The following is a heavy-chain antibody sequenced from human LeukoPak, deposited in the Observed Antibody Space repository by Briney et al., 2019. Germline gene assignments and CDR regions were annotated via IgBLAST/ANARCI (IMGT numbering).Heavy chain of an antibody. CDR3: ARVFDSGSQAYFYYMDV. D-gene: IGHD3-10*01. CDR1: GGSIRGYY. CDR2: IYSSGST. Sequence: TSETLSLTCNVSGGSIRGYYWSWIRQPPGKGLEWIGYIYSSGSTNYNPSLKSRVTMSVDTSKNQFSLKVSSVTAADTAVYYCARVFDSGSQAYFYYMDVWGKGTTVTISS. J-gene: IGHJ6*03. V-gene: IGHV4-59*01.